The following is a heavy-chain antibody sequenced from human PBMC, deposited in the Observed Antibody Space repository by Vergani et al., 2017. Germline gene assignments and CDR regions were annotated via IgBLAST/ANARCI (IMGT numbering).Heavy chain of an antibody. V-gene: IGHV3-48*02. CDR1: GFTFSNYA. D-gene: IGHD1/OR15-1a*01. CDR2: ISSTSRTI. CDR3: ARDVGNNVDF. Sequence: EVKLVESGGDLVQPGGSLRLSCAASGFTFSNYAMNWVRRAPGKGLEWVSHISSTSRTIYYAASVKGRFTISRDNAKNSLYLQMHRLRDDDTARYYCARDVGNNVDFWGQGTLVTVSS. J-gene: IGHJ4*02.